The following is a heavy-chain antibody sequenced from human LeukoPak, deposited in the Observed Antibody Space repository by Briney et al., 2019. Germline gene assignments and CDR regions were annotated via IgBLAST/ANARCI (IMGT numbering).Heavy chain of an antibody. CDR3: AKGNDIGGYYYPHFDY. CDR2: ISGSGGTT. CDR1: GFTFSSYA. J-gene: IGHJ4*02. V-gene: IGHV3-23*01. Sequence: GGSLRLSCAASGFTFSSYAMTWVRQAPGKGLEWVSAISGSGGTTYYADSVKGRFTISRDNSKNTLYLQMNSLRAEDTAVYYCAKGNDIGGYYYPHFDYWGQGTLVTVSS. D-gene: IGHD3-22*01.